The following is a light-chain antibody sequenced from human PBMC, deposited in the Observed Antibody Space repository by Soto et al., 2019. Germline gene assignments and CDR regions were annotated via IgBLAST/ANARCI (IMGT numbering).Light chain of an antibody. V-gene: IGKV1-5*03. Sequence: DIQITHSPSTLSASVLDRVTITCRASQSISSWLAWYQQKPGKAPKLLIYKASSLESGVPSRFSGSGSGTDFTLTISSLQPEDFATYYCQQANSFPITFGQGTRLEIK. CDR1: QSISSW. CDR3: QQANSFPIT. CDR2: KAS. J-gene: IGKJ5*01.